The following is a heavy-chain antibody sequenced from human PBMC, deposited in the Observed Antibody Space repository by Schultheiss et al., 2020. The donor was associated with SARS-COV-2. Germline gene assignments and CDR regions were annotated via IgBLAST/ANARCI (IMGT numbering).Heavy chain of an antibody. CDR1: GGSVNSGSYY. Sequence: GSLRLSCTVSGGSVNSGSYYWTWIRQPPGKGLEWIGHIFYSGSTSYNPSLKSRVTISVDTSKNQFSLKLSSVTAADTAVYYCANLPRPGYWGQGTLVTVSS. CDR2: IFYSGST. CDR3: ANLPRPGY. V-gene: IGHV4-61*01. J-gene: IGHJ4*02.